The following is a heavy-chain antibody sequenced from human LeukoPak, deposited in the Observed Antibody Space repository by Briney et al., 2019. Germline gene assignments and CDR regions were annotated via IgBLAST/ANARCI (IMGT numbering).Heavy chain of an antibody. CDR1: GCSISLYY. CDR3: ARGRGSLTY. D-gene: IGHD3-10*01. CDR2: FYDTRSP. Sequence: PSETLSLTCTVCGCSISLYYWSWIRQPPGKGLEWIGYFYDTRSPKYNPSLERRVTISVDMSRNQFSLNLNSVTAADTAVYYCARGRGSLTYWGQGTLATVSS. V-gene: IGHV4-59*01. J-gene: IGHJ4*02.